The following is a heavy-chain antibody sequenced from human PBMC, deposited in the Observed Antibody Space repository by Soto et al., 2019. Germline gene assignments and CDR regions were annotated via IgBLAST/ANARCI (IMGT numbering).Heavy chain of an antibody. V-gene: IGHV4-39*01. CDR1: GGSISRSSYY. CDR2: IYYSGST. Sequence: QLQLQESGPGLVKPSETLSLTCTVSGGSISRSSYYWGWIRQPPGKGLEWIGSIYYSGSTYYNPSLQRRVTISVDTSKNQFSLKLSSVTAADTAVYYCARHDYGGFGLWGQGTLVTVSS. D-gene: IGHD4-17*01. CDR3: ARHDYGGFGL. J-gene: IGHJ4*02.